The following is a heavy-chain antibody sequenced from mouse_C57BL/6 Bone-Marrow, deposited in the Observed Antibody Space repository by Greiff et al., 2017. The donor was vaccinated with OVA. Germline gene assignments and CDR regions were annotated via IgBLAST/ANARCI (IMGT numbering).Heavy chain of an antibody. Sequence: VQLQQPGAELVKPGASVKLSCTASGYTFTSYWMHWVKQRPGQGLEWIGMIHPNSGSTTYNEKFKSKATLNVNKTTNTSYMRLSSLPTEDSAVYSCAKYYYSSSNAMDYWGQGTSVTVSS. CDR3: AKYYYSSSNAMDY. D-gene: IGHD1-1*01. J-gene: IGHJ4*01. CDR2: IHPNSGST. CDR1: GYTFTSYW. V-gene: IGHV1-64*01.